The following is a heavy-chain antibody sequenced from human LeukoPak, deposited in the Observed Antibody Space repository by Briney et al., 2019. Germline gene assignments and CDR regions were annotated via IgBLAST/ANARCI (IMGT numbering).Heavy chain of an antibody. CDR3: ARLTGTLAPPDIFGLDV. V-gene: IGHV5-51*01. Sequence: GESLKISCKASGYDFRSYWIVWVRQMPGHGLECLGIIYPDDSDARYSPSHRGQVTISVDNSVNTAYLQWGGLTASDTAIYYCARLTGTLAPPDIFGLDVWGQGTSVIVSS. CDR1: GYDFRSYW. CDR2: IYPDDSDA. D-gene: IGHD4-11*01. J-gene: IGHJ6*02.